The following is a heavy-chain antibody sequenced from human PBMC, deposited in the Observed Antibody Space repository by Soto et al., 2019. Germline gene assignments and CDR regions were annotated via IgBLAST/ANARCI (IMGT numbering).Heavy chain of an antibody. V-gene: IGHV1-24*01. CDR3: ATDRSKFHRKERAFDY. CDR1: GYTLTELS. D-gene: IGHD6-6*01. CDR2: FDPEDGET. Sequence: ASVKVSCKVSGYTLTELSMHWVRQAPGKGLEWMGGFDPEDGETIYAQKFQGRVTMTEDTSTDTAYMELSSLRSEDTAVYYCATDRSKFHRKERAFDYWGQGTLVTFS. J-gene: IGHJ4*02.